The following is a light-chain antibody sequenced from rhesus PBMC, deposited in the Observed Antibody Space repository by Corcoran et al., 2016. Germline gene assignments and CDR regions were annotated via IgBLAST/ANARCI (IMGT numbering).Light chain of an antibody. CDR1: QGIRSY. Sequence: DIQMTQSPSSLSASVRDRVTITCRASQGIRSYLNWYQQKPGKAPKLLIYYAKRLESGVPSRFSGSGSGTEVTLTISSLQPEDFATDYAQQYNRLPLTVGGRTKGELK. CDR3: QQYNRLPLT. J-gene: IGKJ4*01. V-gene: IGKV1-32*01. CDR2: YAK.